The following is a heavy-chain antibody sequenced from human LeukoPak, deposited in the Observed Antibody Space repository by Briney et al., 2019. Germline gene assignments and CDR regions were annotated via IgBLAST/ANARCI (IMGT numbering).Heavy chain of an antibody. Sequence: GGSLRLSCSASGFTFSTYEMNSVRQAPGKGLEWVSSISSRAGSIYYADSVKGRFTISRDNAKNSLYLKMNSRRDEDTAAYYCARVGALSSSWLLYWGQGTLVTVSS. CDR1: GFTFSTYE. V-gene: IGHV3-48*03. D-gene: IGHD6-13*01. J-gene: IGHJ4*02. CDR3: ARVGALSSSWLLY. CDR2: ISSRAGSI.